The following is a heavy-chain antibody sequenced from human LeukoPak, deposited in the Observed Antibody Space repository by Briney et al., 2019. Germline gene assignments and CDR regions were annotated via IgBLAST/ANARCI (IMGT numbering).Heavy chain of an antibody. CDR1: GGSFSGYY. CDR2: INHSGST. D-gene: IGHD3-10*01. CDR3: ARPDYYGSGTRPFAY. J-gene: IGHJ4*02. V-gene: IGHV4-34*01. Sequence: SETLSLTCAVYGGSFSGYYWSWIRQPPGKGLEWIGEINHSGSTNYNPSLKSRVTISVDTSKNQFSLKLSSVTAADTAVYYCARPDYYGSGTRPFAYWGQGTLVTVSS.